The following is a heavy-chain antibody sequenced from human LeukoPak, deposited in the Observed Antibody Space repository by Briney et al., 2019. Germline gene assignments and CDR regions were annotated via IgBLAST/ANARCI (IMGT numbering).Heavy chain of an antibody. CDR3: ARELYDSSGYEQFDY. V-gene: IGHV3-11*01. J-gene: IGHJ4*02. Sequence: GGSRRLSCAAAGFTFSNAWMSWVRQAPGNWLEWVSYIRSSVGTIDYADSVKGRFTISRDNATNSLYLQMNTLRAEDTALYYCARELYDSSGYEQFDYWGQGALVIVSS. CDR1: GFTFSNAW. CDR2: IRSSVGTI. D-gene: IGHD3-22*01.